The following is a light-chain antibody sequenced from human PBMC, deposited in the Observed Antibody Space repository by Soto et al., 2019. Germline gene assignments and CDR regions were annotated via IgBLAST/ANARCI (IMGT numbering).Light chain of an antibody. J-gene: IGLJ1*01. CDR2: DVT. Sequence: QSALTQPHSVSGSPGQSVTISCTGTSSDVGGYSYVSWYQQHPGKAPELIIYDVTERPSGVPDRFSGSKSGNTASLTISGLQAEDEADYYCCSYTRSYSYVLGIGSKVTVL. V-gene: IGLV2-11*01. CDR1: SSDVGGYSY. CDR3: CSYTRSYSYV.